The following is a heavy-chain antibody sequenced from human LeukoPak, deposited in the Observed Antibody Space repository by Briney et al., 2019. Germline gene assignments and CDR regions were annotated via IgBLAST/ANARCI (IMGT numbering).Heavy chain of an antibody. J-gene: IGHJ4*02. Sequence: GGSLRLSCAASGFTFSNYGMHWVRQAPGKGLGGVAVISYDGKTQYYADSVKGRFTFSRDNSRNTLYLQMNSLRAEDTAIFYCAKEGSSGFIDSWGRGTLVTVSS. CDR2: ISYDGKTQ. CDR3: AKEGSSGFIDS. V-gene: IGHV3-30*18. CDR1: GFTFSNYG. D-gene: IGHD6-19*01.